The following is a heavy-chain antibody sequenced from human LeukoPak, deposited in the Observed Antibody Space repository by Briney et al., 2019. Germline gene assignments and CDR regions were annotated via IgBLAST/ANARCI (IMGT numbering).Heavy chain of an antibody. J-gene: IGHJ3*02. D-gene: IGHD6-19*01. CDR1: GGTFSSYA. V-gene: IGHV1-69*13. CDR3: ARDGLGSSGWYSGKYFDI. CDR2: IIPIFGTA. Sequence: ASVKVSCKASGGTFSSYAISWVRQAPGQGLEWMGGIIPIFGTANYAQKFQGRVTITADESTSTAYMELSSLRSEDTAVYYCARDGLGSSGWYSGKYFDIWGQGTMVTVSS.